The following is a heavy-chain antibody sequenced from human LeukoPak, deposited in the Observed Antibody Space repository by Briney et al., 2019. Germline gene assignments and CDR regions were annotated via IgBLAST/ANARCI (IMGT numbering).Heavy chain of an antibody. J-gene: IGHJ4*02. CDR2: IRSSSSTI. Sequence: TGGSLRLSCAASGFTFSGYSMNWVRRAPGKGLEWVSYIRSSSSTIYYADSVKGRFTISRDNARNSLYLQMNSLRDEDTAVYCCTRGRGDGYNYFDYWGQGTLVTVSS. V-gene: IGHV3-48*02. CDR1: GFTFSGYS. D-gene: IGHD5-24*01. CDR3: TRGRGDGYNYFDY.